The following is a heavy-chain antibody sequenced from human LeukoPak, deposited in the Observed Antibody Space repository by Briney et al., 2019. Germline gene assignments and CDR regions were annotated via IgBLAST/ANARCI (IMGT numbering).Heavy chain of an antibody. Sequence: SETLSLTCTVSGGSISSSSYYWGWIRQPPGKGLEWIGSIYYSGSTYYNPSLKSRVTISVDTSKNQFSLKLSSVTAADTAVYYCARRGGYSYGYYAYWGQGTLVTVSS. D-gene: IGHD5-18*01. CDR3: ARRGGYSYGYYAY. J-gene: IGHJ4*02. CDR2: IYYSGST. CDR1: GGSISSSSYY. V-gene: IGHV4-39*07.